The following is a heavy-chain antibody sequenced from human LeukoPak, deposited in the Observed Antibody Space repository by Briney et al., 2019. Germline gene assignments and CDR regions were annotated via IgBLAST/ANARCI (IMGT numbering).Heavy chain of an antibody. CDR3: AKAPTSYYNYMDV. CDR1: GFTFSSYA. J-gene: IGHJ6*03. CDR2: ISGSGGRT. Sequence: GGSLRLSCAASGFTFSSYAMSWVRQAPGKGLEWVSDISGSGGRTYYADSVRGRFTISRDTSKNTLYLQMNSLRAEDTAVYYCAKAPTSYYNYMDVWGKGTTVTVSS. V-gene: IGHV3-23*01.